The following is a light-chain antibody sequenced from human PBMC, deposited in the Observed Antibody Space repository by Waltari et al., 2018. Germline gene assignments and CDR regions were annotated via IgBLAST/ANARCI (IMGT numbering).Light chain of an antibody. V-gene: IGLV2-14*01. J-gene: IGLJ1*01. CDR1: SSDVGGYNY. Sequence: QSALTQPASVSGSPGQSITISCTGTSSDVGGYNYVSWYQQHPGKAPKLMIYEVSNRPSGVSNRFFGSKSGNMASLTISGLQAEDEADYYCSSYTSSSLVFGTGTKVTVL. CDR2: EVS. CDR3: SSYTSSSLV.